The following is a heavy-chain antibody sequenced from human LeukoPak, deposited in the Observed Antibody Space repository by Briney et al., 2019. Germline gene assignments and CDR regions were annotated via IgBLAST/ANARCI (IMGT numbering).Heavy chain of an antibody. D-gene: IGHD6-19*01. Sequence: KPGGSLRLSCAASGFTFSDYYMSWVRQAPGKGLEWVSYISSSGSTIYYADSVKGRFTISRDNAKNSLYLQMNSMRAEDTAVYYCARVSSGWYAFDIWGQGTMVTVSS. CDR3: ARVSSGWYAFDI. CDR1: GFTFSDYY. J-gene: IGHJ3*02. CDR2: ISSSGSTI. V-gene: IGHV3-11*04.